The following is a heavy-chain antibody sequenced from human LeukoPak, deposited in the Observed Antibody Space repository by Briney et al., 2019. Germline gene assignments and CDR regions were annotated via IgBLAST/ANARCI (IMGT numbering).Heavy chain of an antibody. CDR2: ISYDGSNK. V-gene: IGHV3-30-3*01. Sequence: GGSLRLSCAASGLTFSSYAMHWVRQAPGKGLEWVAVISYDGSNKYYADSVKGRFTISRDNSKNTLYLQMNSLRAEDTAVYYCARFGRTRLYSSGWYYFDYWGQGTLVTVSS. J-gene: IGHJ4*02. D-gene: IGHD6-19*01. CDR3: ARFGRTRLYSSGWYYFDY. CDR1: GLTFSSYA.